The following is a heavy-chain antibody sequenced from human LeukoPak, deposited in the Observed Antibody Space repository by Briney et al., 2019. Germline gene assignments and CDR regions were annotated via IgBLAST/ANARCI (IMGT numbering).Heavy chain of an antibody. CDR3: VRPPQAGSSSSEY. Sequence: GESLQISCQGSGYSFTSYWIGWVRQMPGKGLEWMGIIYPGDSDTTYSPSFQGQVTISADKSITTAYLQWSSLRASDTAMYYCVRPPQAGSSSSEYWGQGTLVTVSS. CDR2: IYPGDSDT. V-gene: IGHV5-51*01. CDR1: GYSFTSYW. D-gene: IGHD6-6*01. J-gene: IGHJ4*02.